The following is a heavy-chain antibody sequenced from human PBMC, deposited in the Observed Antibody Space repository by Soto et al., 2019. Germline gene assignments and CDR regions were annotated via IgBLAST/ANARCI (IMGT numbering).Heavy chain of an antibody. D-gene: IGHD6-13*01. CDR2: ISYDGSNK. Sequence: QVQLVESGGGVVQPGRSLRLSCAASGFTFSSYAMHWVRQAPGKGLEWVAVISYDGSNKYYADSVKGRFTISRDNSKNTLYLQMNSRRAEDTAVYYCARGLAAADTLDYWGQGTLVTVSS. CDR3: ARGLAAADTLDY. V-gene: IGHV3-30-3*01. J-gene: IGHJ4*02. CDR1: GFTFSSYA.